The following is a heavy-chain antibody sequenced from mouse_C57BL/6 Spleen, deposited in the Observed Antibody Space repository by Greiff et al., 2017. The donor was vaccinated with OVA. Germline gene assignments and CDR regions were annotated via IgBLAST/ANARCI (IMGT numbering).Heavy chain of an antibody. CDR1: GYTFTSYW. CDR3: ARDSSGYPAWFAY. Sequence: VQLQQPGTDLVKPGASVKLSCKASGYTFTSYWMHWVKQRPGQGLEWIGNINPSNGGTNYNEKFKSKATLTVDKSSSTAYMQLSSLTSEDSAVYYCARDSSGYPAWFAYWGQGTLVTVSA. D-gene: IGHD3-2*02. CDR2: INPSNGGT. V-gene: IGHV1-53*01. J-gene: IGHJ3*01.